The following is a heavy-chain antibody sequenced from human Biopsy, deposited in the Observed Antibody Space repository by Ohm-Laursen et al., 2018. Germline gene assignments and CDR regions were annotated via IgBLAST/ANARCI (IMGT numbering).Heavy chain of an antibody. Sequence: PSQTLSLTCTVSGGSINSYYWSWIRQPAGKGLEWIGRIYPGGSTNYNPSLKSRVTMSVNTSKKQFSLRLSSVTAADTAVYYCASAGYNPDWNFDLWGRGTRVTVSS. CDR2: IYPGGST. CDR3: ASAGYNPDWNFDL. D-gene: IGHD5-24*01. J-gene: IGHJ2*01. CDR1: GGSINSYY. V-gene: IGHV4-4*07.